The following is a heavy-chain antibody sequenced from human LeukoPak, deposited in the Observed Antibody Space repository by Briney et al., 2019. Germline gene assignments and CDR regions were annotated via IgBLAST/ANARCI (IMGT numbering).Heavy chain of an antibody. CDR1: GFTFSSYS. CDR2: ISSTSSTI. V-gene: IGHV3-48*02. D-gene: IGHD2-15*01. CDR3: AWSPRYCSGGSCYFLHY. Sequence: GGSLRLSCAASGFTFSSYSMNWVRQAPGKGLEWVSFISSTSSTIYYADSVKGRFTISRDNAKNSLYLQMNSLRDEDTAVYYCAWSPRYCSGGSCYFLHYWGQGTLVTVSS. J-gene: IGHJ4*02.